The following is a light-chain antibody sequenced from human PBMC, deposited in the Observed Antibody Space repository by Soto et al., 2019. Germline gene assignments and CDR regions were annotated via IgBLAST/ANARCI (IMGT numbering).Light chain of an antibody. CDR1: SGHSSYA. J-gene: IGLJ3*02. CDR2: LNSDGSH. CDR3: QTWGTGIQV. Sequence: QLVLTQSPSASASLGASVKLTCTLSSGHSSYAIAWHRQQPEKGPRYLMKLNSDGSHSKGDGIPDRFSGSSSGAERYLTIPSLQSEDEADYYCQTWGTGIQVFGGGTQLTVL. V-gene: IGLV4-69*01.